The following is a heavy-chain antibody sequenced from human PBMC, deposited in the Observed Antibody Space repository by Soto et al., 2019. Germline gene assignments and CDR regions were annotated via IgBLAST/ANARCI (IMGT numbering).Heavy chain of an antibody. Sequence: GGSLRLSCAASGFTFDDYAMHWVRQAPGKGLEWVSGISWNSGSIGYADSVKGRFTISRDNAKNSLYLQMNSLRAEDTALYYCASHSRDGYNPYFDYWGQGTLVTVSS. CDR2: ISWNSGSI. CDR3: ASHSRDGYNPYFDY. V-gene: IGHV3-9*01. D-gene: IGHD3-22*01. CDR1: GFTFDDYA. J-gene: IGHJ4*02.